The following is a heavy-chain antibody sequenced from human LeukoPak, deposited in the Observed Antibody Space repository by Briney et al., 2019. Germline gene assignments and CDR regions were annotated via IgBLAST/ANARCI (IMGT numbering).Heavy chain of an antibody. CDR2: IYYSGST. D-gene: IGHD3-10*01. CDR1: GDSISMHY. V-gene: IGHV4-59*11. CDR3: ARRRGYYYNNWFDP. Sequence: PSETLSLTCSVSGDSISMHYWSWIRQPPGKGLEWIGYIYYSGSTNYNPSLKSRVTISVDTSKNQFSLKLSSVTAADTAVYYCARRRGYYYNNWFDPWGQGTLVTVSS. J-gene: IGHJ5*02.